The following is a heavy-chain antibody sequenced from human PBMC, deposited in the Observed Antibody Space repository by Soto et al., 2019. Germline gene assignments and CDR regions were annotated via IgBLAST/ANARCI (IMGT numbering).Heavy chain of an antibody. CDR1: GGSMTRSGYY. J-gene: IGHJ4*02. V-gene: IGHV4-39*01. Sequence: SETLSLTCTVAGGSMTRSGYYWGWIRQPPGNELQYIGSVYNNGQTYYNPSLKSRITISVDTSKNQFSLKLSSVTAADTAVYYCARHIDYWGQGTLVTVSS. CDR3: ARHIDY. CDR2: VYNNGQT.